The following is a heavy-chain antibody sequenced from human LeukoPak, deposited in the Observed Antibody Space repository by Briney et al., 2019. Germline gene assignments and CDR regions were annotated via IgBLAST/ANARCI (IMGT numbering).Heavy chain of an antibody. Sequence: SETLSLTCSVSGGSISGDSYYWGWIRQPPGKGLEWIGSIYYTGNTYYSPSLKSRVTISLDTSKNQFSLQLSSVTAADTAVYYCARESWSDTTNYVTSDYWGQRTLVTVSS. V-gene: IGHV4-39*07. CDR3: ARESWSDTTNYVTSDY. CDR1: GGSISGDSYY. J-gene: IGHJ4*02. CDR2: IYYTGNT. D-gene: IGHD2-8*01.